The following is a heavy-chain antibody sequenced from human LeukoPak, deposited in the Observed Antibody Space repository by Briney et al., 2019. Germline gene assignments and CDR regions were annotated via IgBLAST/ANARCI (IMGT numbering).Heavy chain of an antibody. CDR2: INPSGGST. V-gene: IGHV1-46*01. D-gene: IGHD1-14*01. CDR1: GYTFTSYY. Sequence: ASVKVSCKASGYTFTSYYMHWVRQAPGQGLEWMGIINPSGGSTSYAQKFQGRVTMTRDTSTSTVYKELSSLRSEDTAVYYCARSSGRSPNRDYMDVWGKGTTVTISS. CDR3: ARSSGRSPNRDYMDV. J-gene: IGHJ6*03.